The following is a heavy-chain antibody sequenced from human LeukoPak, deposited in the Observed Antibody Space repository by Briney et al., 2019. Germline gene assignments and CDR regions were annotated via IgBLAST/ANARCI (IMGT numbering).Heavy chain of an antibody. V-gene: IGHV5-51*01. Sequence: GESLKISCKGSGYSFTSYWIGWVRQMPGKGLEWMGMIYPGDSNPRYGPSFQGHVTISADNSISTAYLQWSSLKASDTAIYYCARHDKWPQYFFDSWGQGTLVTVSS. J-gene: IGHJ4*02. CDR3: ARHDKWPQYFFDS. D-gene: IGHD5-24*01. CDR2: IYPGDSNP. CDR1: GYSFTSYW.